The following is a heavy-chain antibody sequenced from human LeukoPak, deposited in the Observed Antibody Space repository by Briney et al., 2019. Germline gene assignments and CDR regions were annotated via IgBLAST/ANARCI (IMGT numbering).Heavy chain of an antibody. CDR2: IYPGDSDT. V-gene: IGHV5-51*01. D-gene: IGHD3-9*01. Sequence: GESLKISCKGSGYSFTSYWIGWVRQMPGKGLEWMGIIYPGDSDTRYSPSLQGQVTISADESISTAYLQWSSLKASDTAMYYCARHRYADYYYYGMDVWGQGTTVTVSS. J-gene: IGHJ6*02. CDR3: ARHRYADYYYYGMDV. CDR1: GYSFTSYW.